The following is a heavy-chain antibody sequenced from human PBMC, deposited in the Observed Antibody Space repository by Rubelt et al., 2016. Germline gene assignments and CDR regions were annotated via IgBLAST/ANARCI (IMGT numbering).Heavy chain of an antibody. CDR1: GFTFSRYA. D-gene: IGHD6-6*01. CDR2: INMDGSDT. Sequence: SRGGLVQPGGSLRVSCAASGFTFSRYAMNWVRQAPGKGLEWVSRINMDGSDTSYADSVKGRFTISRDNAKSTLSLQMNSLRAGDTAVYYCARDLAKSRSSTVDSWGQGTLVTVSS. CDR3: ARDLAKSRSSTVDS. V-gene: IGHV3-74*01. J-gene: IGHJ4*02.